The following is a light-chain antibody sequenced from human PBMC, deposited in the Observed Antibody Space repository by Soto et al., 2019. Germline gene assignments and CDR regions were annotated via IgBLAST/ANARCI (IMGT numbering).Light chain of an antibody. J-gene: IGLJ3*02. CDR1: RASIGSNT. CDR2: NNN. CDR3: QSYDNSLRGWV. Sequence: QSVLTQPPSASGTPGQRVTISCSGSRASIGSNTVTWYQHLPGAAPKLLVYNNNQRPSGVPDRFSGSKSDTSASLAISGLQFEDEAHYYCQSYDNSLRGWVFGGGTKLTVL. V-gene: IGLV1-44*01.